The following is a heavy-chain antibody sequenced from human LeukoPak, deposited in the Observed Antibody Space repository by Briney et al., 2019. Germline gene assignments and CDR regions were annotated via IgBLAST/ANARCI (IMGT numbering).Heavy chain of an antibody. Sequence: GGSLRLSCAASGFTFSSYAMSWVRQAPGKGLEWVSAISGSGGSTYYADSVKGRFTISRDNSKNTLYLQMNSLRAEDTAVYYCAKSDQDCSGGSCYYYYGMDVWGQGTTVTVSS. J-gene: IGHJ6*02. D-gene: IGHD2-15*01. V-gene: IGHV3-23*01. CDR1: GFTFSSYA. CDR2: ISGSGGST. CDR3: AKSDQDCSGGSCYYYYGMDV.